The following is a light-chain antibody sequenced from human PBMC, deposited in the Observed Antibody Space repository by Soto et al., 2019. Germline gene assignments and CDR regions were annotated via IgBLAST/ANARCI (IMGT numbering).Light chain of an antibody. Sequence: EIVFTQSPATLSLSPGDRATLSCRASQTVSSYLAWYQQKPGQAPRLLIYDASSRAPGIPARLSGSGSGTDFTFTITSLEPEDFAVYYCQQRSDWPSTFGGGTKVDIK. J-gene: IGKJ4*01. V-gene: IGKV3-11*01. CDR1: QTVSSY. CDR2: DAS. CDR3: QQRSDWPST.